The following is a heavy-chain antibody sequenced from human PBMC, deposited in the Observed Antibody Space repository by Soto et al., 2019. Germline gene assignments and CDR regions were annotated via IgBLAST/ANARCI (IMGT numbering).Heavy chain of an antibody. CDR3: ARGTIAREPTYYYYGMDV. Sequence: QVQLVQSGAEVKKPGSSVKVSCKASGGTFSSYAISWVRQAPGQGLEWMGGIIPIFGTANYAQKFQGRVTITADESTSTAYMELSSLRSEDTAVYYCARGTIAREPTYYYYGMDVWGQGTTVTVSS. V-gene: IGHV1-69*01. J-gene: IGHJ6*02. CDR1: GGTFSSYA. D-gene: IGHD6-13*01. CDR2: IIPIFGTA.